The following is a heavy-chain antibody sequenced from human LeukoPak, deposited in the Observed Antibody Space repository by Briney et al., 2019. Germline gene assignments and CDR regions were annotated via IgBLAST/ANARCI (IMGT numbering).Heavy chain of an antibody. J-gene: IGHJ4*02. CDR2: IKQDGSEK. CDR3: ARDIDYEDY. Sequence: PGGSLRLSCAASGFTFSSYWTSWVRQAPGKGLEWVANIKQDGSEKYYVDSVKGRFTISRDNAKNSLYLQMNSLRAEDTAVYYCARDIDYEDYWGQGTLVTVSS. D-gene: IGHD4-17*01. CDR1: GFTFSSYW. V-gene: IGHV3-7*01.